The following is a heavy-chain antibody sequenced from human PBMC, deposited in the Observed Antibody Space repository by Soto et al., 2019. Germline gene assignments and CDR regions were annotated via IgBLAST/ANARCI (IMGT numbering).Heavy chain of an antibody. J-gene: IGHJ6*02. Sequence: QVQLVQTGAEVKKPGSSVKVSCKASGGTFSSYAISWVRQAPGQGLEWMGGIIPIFGTANYAQKFQGRVTITADESTSTAYMELSSLRSEDTAVYYCARAKGRRYYYYYYGMDVWGQGTTVTVSS. CDR1: GGTFSSYA. CDR2: IIPIFGTA. CDR3: ARAKGRRYYYYYYGMDV. V-gene: IGHV1-69*01.